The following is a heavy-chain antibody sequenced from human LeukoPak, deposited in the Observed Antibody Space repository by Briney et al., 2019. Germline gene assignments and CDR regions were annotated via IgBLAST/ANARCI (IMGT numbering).Heavy chain of an antibody. CDR2: ISWNSGSI. CDR3: AKDTGGGESIAAAIDY. Sequence: PGRSLRLSRAASGFTFDDYAMHWVRQAPGKGLEWVSGISWNSGSIGYADSVKGRFTISRDNAKNSLYLQMNSLRAEDMALYYCAKDTGGGESIAAAIDYWGQGTLVTVSS. J-gene: IGHJ4*02. D-gene: IGHD6-13*01. CDR1: GFTFDDYA. V-gene: IGHV3-9*03.